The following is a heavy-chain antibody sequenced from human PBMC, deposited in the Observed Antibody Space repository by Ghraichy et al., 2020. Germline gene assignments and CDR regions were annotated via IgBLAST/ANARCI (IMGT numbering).Heavy chain of an antibody. V-gene: IGHV3-48*02. Sequence: GGSLRLSCAASGFTFSSYAMNWVRQAPGKGLEWLSYISGSSSTIYYADSVKGRLTISRDNAKNSLFLQMNSLRDDDTAVYYCARDGPANYSDGIDYWGQGTLVTVSS. J-gene: IGHJ4*02. CDR1: GFTFSSYA. D-gene: IGHD3-22*01. CDR2: ISGSSSTI. CDR3: ARDGPANYSDGIDY.